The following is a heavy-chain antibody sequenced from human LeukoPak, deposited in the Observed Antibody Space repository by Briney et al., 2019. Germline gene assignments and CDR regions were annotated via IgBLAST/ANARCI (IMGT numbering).Heavy chain of an antibody. CDR3: ARDSQYRELRGQYFQH. J-gene: IGHJ1*01. CDR1: GYTFTGYY. V-gene: IGHV1-46*01. D-gene: IGHD1-26*01. Sequence: ASVKVSCKASGYTFTGYYMHWVRQAPGQGLEWMGIINPSGGSTSYAQKFQGRVTMTRDTSTSTVYMELSSLRSDDAAVYYCARDSQYRELRGQYFQHWGQGTLVTVSS. CDR2: INPSGGST.